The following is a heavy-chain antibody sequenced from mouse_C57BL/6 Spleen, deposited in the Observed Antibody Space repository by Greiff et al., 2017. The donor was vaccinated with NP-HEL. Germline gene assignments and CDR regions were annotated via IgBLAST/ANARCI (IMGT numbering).Heavy chain of an antibody. Sequence: QVQLKQSGAELVRPGTSVKVSCKASGYAFTNYLIEWVKHRPGQGLEWIGVINPGSGGTNYNEKFKGKATLTADKSSSTAYMQLSSLTSEDSAVYFCARYYGSSYWYFDVWGTGTTVTVSS. V-gene: IGHV1-54*01. CDR2: INPGSGGT. D-gene: IGHD1-1*01. CDR3: ARYYGSSYWYFDV. CDR1: GYAFTNYL. J-gene: IGHJ1*03.